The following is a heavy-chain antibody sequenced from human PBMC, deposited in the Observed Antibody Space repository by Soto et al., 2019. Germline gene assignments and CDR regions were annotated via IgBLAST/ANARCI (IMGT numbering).Heavy chain of an antibody. V-gene: IGHV1-3*01. Sequence: ASVKVSCKASGYTFTSYAMHWVRQAPGQRLEWMGWINAGNGNTKYSQKFQGRVTITRDTSASTAYMELSSLRSEDTAVYYCARGIVVVPAAIDTWFDPWGQGTLVTVSS. CDR2: INAGNGNT. J-gene: IGHJ5*02. D-gene: IGHD2-2*02. CDR1: GYTFTSYA. CDR3: ARGIVVVPAAIDTWFDP.